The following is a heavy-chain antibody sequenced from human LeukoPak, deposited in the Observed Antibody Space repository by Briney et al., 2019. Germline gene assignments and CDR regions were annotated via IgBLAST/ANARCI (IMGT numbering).Heavy chain of an antibody. CDR3: ANLKDDDYVWGSYRLGSDY. J-gene: IGHJ4*02. D-gene: IGHD3-16*02. CDR2: FDPEDGET. CDR1: GYTLTDLS. Sequence: ASVKVSCKVSGYTLTDLSMHWVRQAPGKGLEWMGGFDPEDGETIYAQKFQGRVTMTEDTSTDTAYMELTSLRSEDTAVYYRANLKDDDYVWGSYRLGSDYWGQGTLVTVSS. V-gene: IGHV1-24*01.